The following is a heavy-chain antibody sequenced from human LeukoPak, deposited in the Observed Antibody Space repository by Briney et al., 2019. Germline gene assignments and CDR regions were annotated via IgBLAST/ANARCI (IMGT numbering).Heavy chain of an antibody. J-gene: IGHJ6*03. D-gene: IGHD3-3*01. V-gene: IGHV3-30*02. CDR1: GFTFSSYG. CDR2: IRYDGSNK. CDR3: AKDHYDFWSGYNYYYYYYMDV. Sequence: GGSLRLSCAASGFTFSSYGMHWVRQAPGKGLEWVAFIRYDGSNKYYADSVKGRFTISRDNSKNTLYLQMNSLRAEGTAVYYCAKDHYDFWSGYNYYYYYYMDVWAKGPRSPSP.